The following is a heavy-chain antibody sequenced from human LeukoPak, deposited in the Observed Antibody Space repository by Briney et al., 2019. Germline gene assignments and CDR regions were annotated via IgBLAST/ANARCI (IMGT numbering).Heavy chain of an antibody. CDR3: ARDRAVAAFDY. D-gene: IGHD6-19*01. CDR2: IYSGSST. V-gene: IGHV3-66*01. Sequence: GGSLRLSCAASGFTVSSNYMSWVRQAPGKGLEWVSVIYSGSSTYYADSVKGRFTISRDNSKNTLYLQMNSLRAEDTAVYYCARDRAVAAFDYWGQGTLVTVSS. J-gene: IGHJ4*02. CDR1: GFTVSSNY.